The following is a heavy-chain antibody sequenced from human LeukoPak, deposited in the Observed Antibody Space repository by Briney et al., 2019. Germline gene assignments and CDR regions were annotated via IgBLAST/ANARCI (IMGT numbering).Heavy chain of an antibody. CDR3: ARVNWGLVLRYSCGMDV. V-gene: IGHV3-7*02. CDR2: IKQDGSEK. J-gene: IGHJ6*02. Sequence: GGSLRLSCAASGFTFSSYWMSWVRQAPGKGLEWVANIKQDGSEKYYVDSVKGRFTISRDNAKNSLYLQMNSLRAEDTAVCYCARVNWGLVLRYSCGMDVWGQGTTVTVSS. D-gene: IGHD3-9*01. CDR1: GFTFSSYW.